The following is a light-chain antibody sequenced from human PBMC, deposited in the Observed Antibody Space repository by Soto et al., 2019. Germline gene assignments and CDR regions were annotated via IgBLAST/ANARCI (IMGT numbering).Light chain of an antibody. CDR2: EVT. CDR1: SSDVGTYDF. V-gene: IGLV2-8*01. J-gene: IGLJ1*01. CDR3: QVWDSSTAV. Sequence: QSALTQPPSASGSPGQSVTISCTGTSSDVGTYDFVSWYQQHPDKAPKLMIYEVTKRPSGVPDRFSGSKSGNTASLTVSGLQSEDEADYYCQVWDSSTAVFGTGTKLTVL.